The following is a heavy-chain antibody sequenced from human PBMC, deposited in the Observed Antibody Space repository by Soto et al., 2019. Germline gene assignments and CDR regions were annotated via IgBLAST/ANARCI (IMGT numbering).Heavy chain of an antibody. CDR3: ARGASMADSMDV. CDR2: ISSSGSTI. J-gene: IGHJ6*02. V-gene: IGHV3-11*01. Sequence: QVQLVESGGGLVKPGGSLRLSCAASGFTFSDYYMSWIRQAPGKGLEWVSYISSSGSTIFYADSVKGRFTISRDNAKNSLYLQMNILSAEDTGVYYCARGASMADSMDVWGQGTTVTVSS. CDR1: GFTFSDYY. D-gene: IGHD3-10*01.